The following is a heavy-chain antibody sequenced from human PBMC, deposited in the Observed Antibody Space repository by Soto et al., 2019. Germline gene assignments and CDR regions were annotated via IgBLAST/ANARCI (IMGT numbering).Heavy chain of an antibody. CDR3: ARVHVMVVAGSTFDY. V-gene: IGHV4-38-2*02. D-gene: IGHD6-19*01. J-gene: IGHJ4*01. Sequence: SETLSLTCTVSGYSTSSGSYWAWIRQPPGKGPEWIASIYHGGTTFYNPSLKSRITISVDTSNNQFSLKLTSVTAADTAVYYCARVHVMVVAGSTFDYWGHGTLVTVSS. CDR2: IYHGGTT. CDR1: GYSTSSGSY.